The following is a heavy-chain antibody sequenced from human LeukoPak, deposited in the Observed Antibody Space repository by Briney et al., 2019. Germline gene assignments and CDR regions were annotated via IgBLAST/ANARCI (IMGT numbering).Heavy chain of an antibody. CDR2: INPNSGGT. V-gene: IGHV1-2*06. D-gene: IGHD6-19*01. J-gene: IGHJ4*02. CDR3: ARRPGAVAGPFDY. CDR1: GYTFTGYY. Sequence: ASVKVSCKASGYTFTGYYMHWVRQAPGQGLEWMGRINPNSGGTNYAQKFQGRVTMTRDTSISTAYMELSRLRSDDTAVYYCARRPGAVAGPFDYWGQGTLVTVSS.